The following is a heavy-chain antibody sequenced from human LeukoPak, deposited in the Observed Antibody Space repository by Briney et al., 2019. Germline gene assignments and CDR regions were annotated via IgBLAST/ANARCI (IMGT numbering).Heavy chain of an antibody. J-gene: IGHJ3*02. D-gene: IGHD6-19*01. CDR3: ARALLTRYNWYSSGWYNRAFDI. V-gene: IGHV4-30-4*08. Sequence: SETLSLTCTVSGGSISSGDYYWSWIRQPPGKGLEWIGYIYYSGSTYYNPSLKSRVTISVDTSKNQFSLKLSSVTAADTAVYYCARALLTRYNWYSSGWYNRAFDIWGQGTMVTVSS. CDR2: IYYSGST. CDR1: GGSISSGDYY.